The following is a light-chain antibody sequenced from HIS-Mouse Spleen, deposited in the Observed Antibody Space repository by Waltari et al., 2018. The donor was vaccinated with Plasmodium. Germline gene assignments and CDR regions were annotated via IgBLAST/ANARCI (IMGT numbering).Light chain of an antibody. J-gene: IGKJ2*01. Sequence: EIVLTQSPGPLSLSPGERATLSCRASQSVRSSYLAWYQQKPGQAPRLHIYGASSRATGIPDRFSGSGSGTDFTLTISRLEPEDFAVYYCQQYGSSPYTFGQGTKLEIK. CDR2: GAS. CDR3: QQYGSSPYT. CDR1: QSVRSSY. V-gene: IGKV3-20*01.